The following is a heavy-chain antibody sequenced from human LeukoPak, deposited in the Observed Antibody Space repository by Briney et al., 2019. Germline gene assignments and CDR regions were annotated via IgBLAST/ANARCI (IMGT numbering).Heavy chain of an antibody. CDR3: ARGKSYYHDSSGYYPYYFDY. CDR1: GGSFSGYY. J-gene: IGHJ4*02. D-gene: IGHD3-22*01. Sequence: ASETLSLTCAVYGGSFSGYYWSWIRQPPGKGLEWIGEINHSGSTNCNPSLKSRVTISVDTSKNQFSLKLSSVTAADTAVYYCARGKSYYHDSSGYYPYYFDYWGQGTLVTVSS. V-gene: IGHV4-34*01. CDR2: INHSGST.